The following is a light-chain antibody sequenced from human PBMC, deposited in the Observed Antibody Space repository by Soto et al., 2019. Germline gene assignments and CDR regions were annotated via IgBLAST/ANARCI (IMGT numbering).Light chain of an antibody. CDR3: ATWDDSLSVL. Sequence: QSVLTQPPSASGTPGQRVTISCSGSSSNIGSHYVYWYQQLPGTAPKVLLYRNNQRPSGVPDRFSGSKSGTSASLAISGRRSEDEADYYWATWDDSLSVLFGGGTKLTVL. J-gene: IGLJ2*01. CDR2: RNN. CDR1: SSNIGSHY. V-gene: IGLV1-47*01.